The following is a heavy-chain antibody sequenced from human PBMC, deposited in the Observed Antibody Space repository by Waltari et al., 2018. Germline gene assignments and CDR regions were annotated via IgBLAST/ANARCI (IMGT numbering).Heavy chain of an antibody. J-gene: IGHJ6*02. CDR3: ARARIAARRRAVPGYYYGMDV. CDR1: GYTFTSYD. D-gene: IGHD6-6*01. Sequence: QVQLVQSGAEVKKPGASVKVSCKASGYTFTSYDINWVRQATGQGLEWMGWMNPNSGNTGYAQKFQGRVTMTRNTSISTAYMELSSLRSEDTAVYYCARARIAARRRAVPGYYYGMDVWGQGTTVTVSS. CDR2: MNPNSGNT. V-gene: IGHV1-8*01.